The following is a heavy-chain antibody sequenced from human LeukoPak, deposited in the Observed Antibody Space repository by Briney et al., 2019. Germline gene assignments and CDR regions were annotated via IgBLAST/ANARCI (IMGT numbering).Heavy chain of an antibody. CDR2: IYYSGST. Sequence: SETLSLTCTVSGGSISSSSYYWGWIRQPPGKGLEWIGSIYYSGSTYCNLSLKSRVTISVDTSKNQFSLKLSSVTAADTAVYYCVAFGGVIVTPYYYYYMDVWGKGTTVTVSS. D-gene: IGHD3-16*02. V-gene: IGHV4-39*01. CDR3: VAFGGVIVTPYYYYYMDV. CDR1: GGSISSSSYY. J-gene: IGHJ6*03.